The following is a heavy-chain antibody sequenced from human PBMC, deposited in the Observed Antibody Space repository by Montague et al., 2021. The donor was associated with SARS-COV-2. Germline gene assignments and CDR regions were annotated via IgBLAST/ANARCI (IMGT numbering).Heavy chain of an antibody. J-gene: IGHJ4*02. CDR3: ARAGRTIFGVITLVDY. CDR1: GGSISNYY. Sequence: SETRSLTCSVSGGSISNYYWSWIRQSAGKGLEWLGRIYSSGSTNYNPSLKSRVTMSVDTSKNQFSLKLNSVTAADTAVYFCARAGRTIFGVITLVDYWGQGTLVTVSP. CDR2: IYSSGST. D-gene: IGHD3-3*01. V-gene: IGHV4-4*07.